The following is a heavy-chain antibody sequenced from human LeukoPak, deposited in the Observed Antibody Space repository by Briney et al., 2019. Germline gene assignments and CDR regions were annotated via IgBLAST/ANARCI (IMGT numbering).Heavy chain of an antibody. CDR1: GYTFTGYY. V-gene: IGHV1-2*02. CDR3: ARAESGSYQGALDI. CDR2: INPSSGGT. J-gene: IGHJ3*02. Sequence: ASVTVSCKPSGYTFTGYYMHWVRQAPGQGLEWMGWINPSSGGTSYAQKFQGRVTMTRDTSISAAYMELSSLKSDDTAVYYCARAESGSYQGALDIWGQGTMVTVSS. D-gene: IGHD1-26*01.